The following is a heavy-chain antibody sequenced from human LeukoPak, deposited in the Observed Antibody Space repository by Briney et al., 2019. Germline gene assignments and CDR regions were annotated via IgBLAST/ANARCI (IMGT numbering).Heavy chain of an antibody. CDR2: IKQDGSEK. J-gene: IGHJ4*02. CDR1: GFIISSYW. Sequence: GGSLRLPCAASGFIISSYWMSWVRQAPGKGLEWVANIKQDGSEKYYVDSVKGRFTISRDNAKNSLYLQMSSLRADDMAVYYCAIDPNWGVDYWGQGVLVTVSS. D-gene: IGHD7-27*01. V-gene: IGHV3-7*01. CDR3: AIDPNWGVDY.